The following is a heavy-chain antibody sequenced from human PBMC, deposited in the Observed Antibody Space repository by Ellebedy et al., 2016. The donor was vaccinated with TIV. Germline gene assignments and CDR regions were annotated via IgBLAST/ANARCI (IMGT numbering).Heavy chain of an antibody. Sequence: PGGSLRLSCKTSGFTFADYALVWFRQAPGKGLEWVGFISSERYGGRPEHAASLKGRFTISRDDWNSIVYLQMNSLQSEDTAMYYCTRNPRKGGDRYPFDFWGQGTLVTVSS. CDR1: GFTFADYA. D-gene: IGHD2-21*02. CDR3: TRNPRKGGDRYPFDF. V-gene: IGHV3-49*03. J-gene: IGHJ4*02. CDR2: ISSERYGGRP.